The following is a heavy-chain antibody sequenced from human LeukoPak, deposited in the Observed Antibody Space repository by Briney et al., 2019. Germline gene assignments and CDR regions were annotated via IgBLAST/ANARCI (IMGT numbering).Heavy chain of an antibody. CDR3: TIDYTGH. V-gene: IGHV3-15*01. CDR2: IRSKTDGGTT. D-gene: IGHD2-2*02. CDR1: GFTFTNHA. J-gene: IGHJ4*02. Sequence: GGSLRLSCAASGFTFTNHAMSWVRQAPGKGLEWVGRIRSKTDGGTTDYAGTMKGRFTISRDESKNMLYLQINSLKTEDTAVYYCTIDYTGHWGQGTLVTVSS.